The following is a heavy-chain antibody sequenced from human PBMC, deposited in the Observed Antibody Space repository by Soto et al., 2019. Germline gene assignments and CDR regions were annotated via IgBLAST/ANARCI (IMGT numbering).Heavy chain of an antibody. D-gene: IGHD3-9*01. CDR1: GGSLSSSSYY. CDR3: ARGFDILTFGFCLDY. Sequence: LSLTCTVSGGSLSSSSYYWGWIRKPPGKGLEWIANMYFSGFYSGSTSYNPSLKSRVTISVDTSKNQFSLQVSSVTAADTAVYYCARGFDILTFGFCLDYWGQGTLVTVSS. J-gene: IGHJ4*02. V-gene: IGHV4-39*01. CDR2: MYFSGFYSGST.